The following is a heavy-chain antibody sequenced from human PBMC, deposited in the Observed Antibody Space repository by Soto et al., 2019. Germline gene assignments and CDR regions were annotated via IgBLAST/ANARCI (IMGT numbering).Heavy chain of an antibody. CDR1: GGSISSYY. CDR3: ARDFRSSWPYYYYGMDV. J-gene: IGHJ6*02. D-gene: IGHD6-13*01. Sequence: QVQLQESGPGLVKPSETLSLTCTVSGGSISSYYWSWIRQPPGKGLEWIGYIYYSGSTNYNPSLNSRVTISVDTSKNQFSLKLSSVTAADTAVYYCARDFRSSWPYYYYGMDVWGQGTTVTVSS. CDR2: IYYSGST. V-gene: IGHV4-59*01.